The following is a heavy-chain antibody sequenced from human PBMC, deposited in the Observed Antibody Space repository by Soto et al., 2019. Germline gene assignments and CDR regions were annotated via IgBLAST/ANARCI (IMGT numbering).Heavy chain of an antibody. CDR2: IKSQADGGAT. Sequence: EVQLVESGGVLVKPGGSLRVSCAASGFTFTNAWINCFRQAPGKGLEWVVRIKSQADGGATDYAEPVQSRFTISRDDPTKKQYLLMNSLETEEAAVDYCTTRDEVPGESGYIDLWGRGTLVTVSS. CDR1: GFTFTNAW. J-gene: IGHJ2*01. D-gene: IGHD1-26*01. CDR3: TTRDEVPGESGYIDL. V-gene: IGHV3-15*07.